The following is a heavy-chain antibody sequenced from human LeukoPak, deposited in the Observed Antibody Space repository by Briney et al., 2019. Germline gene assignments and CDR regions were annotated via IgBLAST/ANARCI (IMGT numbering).Heavy chain of an antibody. CDR3: AREMITGYSSGWYLGATDY. V-gene: IGHV3-21*01. CDR2: ISSSSSYI. D-gene: IGHD6-19*01. CDR1: GFTFSSYS. Sequence: KPGGSLRLSCAASGFTFSSYSMNWVRQAPGKGLEWVSSISSSSSYIYYADSVKGRFTISRDNAKNSLYLQMNSLRAEDTAVYYCAREMITGYSSGWYLGATDYWGQGTLVTVSA. J-gene: IGHJ4*02.